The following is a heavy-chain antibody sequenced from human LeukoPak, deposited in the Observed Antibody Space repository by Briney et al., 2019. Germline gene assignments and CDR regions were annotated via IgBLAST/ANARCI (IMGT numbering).Heavy chain of an antibody. CDR3: AKPPGLRRLDP. CDR2: INNSGGST. CDR1: GFTFSSYA. D-gene: IGHD5-12*01. J-gene: IGHJ5*02. V-gene: IGHV3-23*01. Sequence: PGGSLRLSCAASGFTFSSYAMNWVRQAPEKGLAWVSGINNSGGSTYYADSVKGRFTISRDNSKNTLYLQMNSLRAEDTAVYYCAKPPGLRRLDPWGQGTLVTVSS.